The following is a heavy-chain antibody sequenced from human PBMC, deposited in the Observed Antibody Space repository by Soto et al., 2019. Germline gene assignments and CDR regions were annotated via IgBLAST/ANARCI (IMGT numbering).Heavy chain of an antibody. Sequence: QVQLQESGPGLVKPSETLSLTCTVSGGSISSYYWSWIRQPPGKGLEWIGYIYYSGSTNYNPSLXSXVXIXXDTSKNQFSRKLSSVTAADTAVYYCARRYGGNLDYWGQGTLVTVSS. D-gene: IGHD2-15*01. V-gene: IGHV4-59*08. CDR3: ARRYGGNLDY. CDR2: IYYSGST. J-gene: IGHJ4*02. CDR1: GGSISSYY.